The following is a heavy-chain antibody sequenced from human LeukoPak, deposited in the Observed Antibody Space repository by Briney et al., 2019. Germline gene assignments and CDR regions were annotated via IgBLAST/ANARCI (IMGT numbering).Heavy chain of an antibody. Sequence: RGSLRLSCAASGFTFSSYSMNWVRQAPGKGLEWVSSISSSSSYIYYADSVKGRFTISRDNAKNSLYLQMNSLRAEDTVVYYCARDGGYSYGYPLDYWGQGTLVTVSS. J-gene: IGHJ4*02. D-gene: IGHD5-18*01. CDR2: ISSSSSYI. V-gene: IGHV3-21*01. CDR3: ARDGGYSYGYPLDY. CDR1: GFTFSSYS.